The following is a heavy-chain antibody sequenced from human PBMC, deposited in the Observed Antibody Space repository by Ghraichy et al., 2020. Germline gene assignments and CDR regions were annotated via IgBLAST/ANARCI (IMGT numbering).Heavy chain of an antibody. CDR2: VGDDGNT. V-gene: IGHV3-43*01. J-gene: IGHJ5*02. CDR1: GFHFDIYS. CDR3: TRGLGFWSGWRFDP. Sequence: LSLTCAASGFHFDIYSMHWVRQVPGRGLEWLSLVGDDGNTKYTDSVKGRFTISRDNIKKSLYLEMNSLRSEDTALYYCTRGLGFWSGWRFDPWGQGTLVTVSS. D-gene: IGHD3-3*01.